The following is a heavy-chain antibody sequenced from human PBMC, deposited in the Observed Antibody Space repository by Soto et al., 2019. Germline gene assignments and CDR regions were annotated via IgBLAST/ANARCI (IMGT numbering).Heavy chain of an antibody. J-gene: IGHJ1*01. V-gene: IGHV1-69*12. CDR2: IIPIFGTA. CDR1: GGTFSTYA. Sequence: QVRLVQPGAKVKRLGSSVKVSGKASGGTFSTYAITWVRQAPGQGLEWMGGIIPIFGTANYAQKFQGRVTITADESTSTAYMELSSLRSEDTAVYYCARVPPPKQWLVLGYFQHWGQGTLVTVSS. D-gene: IGHD6-19*01. CDR3: ARVPPPKQWLVLGYFQH.